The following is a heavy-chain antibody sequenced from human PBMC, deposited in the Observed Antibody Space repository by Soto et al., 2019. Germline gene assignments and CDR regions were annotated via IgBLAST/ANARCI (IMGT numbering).Heavy chain of an antibody. J-gene: IGHJ3*01. CDR3: ARGDRGAFDL. CDR2: IHSDGSST. V-gene: IGHV3-74*01. CDR1: GFTFSYYW. D-gene: IGHD1-26*01. Sequence: EVQLVESGGGLVRPGGSLRLSCAASGFTFSYYWMHWVRQAPGKGLVWVSCIHSDGSSTTYADFVKGRFIISRDNARNKVDLQMNSVRVEDTAVYYCARGDRGAFDLWGQGTVVTVSS.